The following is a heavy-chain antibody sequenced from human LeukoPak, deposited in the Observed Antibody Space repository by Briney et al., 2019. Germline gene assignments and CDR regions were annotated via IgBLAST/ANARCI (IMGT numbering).Heavy chain of an antibody. J-gene: IGHJ4*02. CDR2: ISYDGSNK. Sequence: GGSLRLSCAASGFTFSSSDMHWVRQAPGKGLEWVAVISYDGSNKYYADSVKGRFTISRDNSKNTLYLQMNSLRAEDTAVYYCAKDGDYDSTLFDYWGQGTLVTVSS. CDR1: GFTFSSSD. CDR3: AKDGDYDSTLFDY. V-gene: IGHV3-30*19. D-gene: IGHD3-22*01.